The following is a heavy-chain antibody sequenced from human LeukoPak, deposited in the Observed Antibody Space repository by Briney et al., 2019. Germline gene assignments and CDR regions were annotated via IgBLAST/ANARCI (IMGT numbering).Heavy chain of an antibody. Sequence: GGSLRLSCAASGFTFSSYAMNWVRQAPGKGLEWVSAISGSGDSTYYADSVRGRFTISRDNSKNTLYLQMNSLRAEDTAVYYCARDQGWFGELLTTYYYYGMDVWGQGTTVTVSS. V-gene: IGHV3-23*01. D-gene: IGHD3-10*01. CDR1: GFTFSSYA. CDR3: ARDQGWFGELLTTYYYYGMDV. J-gene: IGHJ6*02. CDR2: ISGSGDST.